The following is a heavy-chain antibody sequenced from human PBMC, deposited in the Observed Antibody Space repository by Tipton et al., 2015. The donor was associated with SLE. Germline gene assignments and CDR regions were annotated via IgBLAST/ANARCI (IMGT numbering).Heavy chain of an antibody. J-gene: IGHJ3*02. Sequence: LRLSCTVSGGSISSYYWSWIRQPPGKGLEWIGYIYYSGSTNYNPSLKSRVTISVDTSKNQFSLKLSSVTAADTAVYYCARDFGGQQGAFDIWGQGTMVTVSS. CDR3: ARDFGGQQGAFDI. D-gene: IGHD3-16*01. CDR2: IYYSGST. CDR1: GGSISSYY. V-gene: IGHV4-59*01.